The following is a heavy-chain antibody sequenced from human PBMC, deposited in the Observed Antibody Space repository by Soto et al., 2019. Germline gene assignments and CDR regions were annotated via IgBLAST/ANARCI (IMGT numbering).Heavy chain of an antibody. CDR1: GITFSSSN. V-gene: IGHV3-13*01. J-gene: IGHJ3*02. D-gene: IGHD2-21*02. Sequence: EVQLVESGGGLVQPGGSLRLSCAASGITFSSSNIHWVRQATGKGLEWVSAIGTAGDTYYSGSVKGRFTISRENATNSLYFQMNSLRAEYTAVYYCARGGGDHDAFDIWGQGTMVTGSS. CDR2: IGTAGDT. CDR3: ARGGGDHDAFDI.